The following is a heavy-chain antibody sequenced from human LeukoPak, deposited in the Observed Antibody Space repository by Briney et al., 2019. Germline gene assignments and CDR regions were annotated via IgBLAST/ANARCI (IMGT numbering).Heavy chain of an antibody. CDR1: GYTFTGYY. Sequence: GASVKVSCKASGYTFTGYYMHWVRQAPGQGLEWMGWINPNSGGTNYAQKFQGRVTMTRDTSISTAYMELSRLRSDDTAVYYCARSRKGISPYYYYYMDVWGKGTTVTVSS. CDR2: INPNSGGT. V-gene: IGHV1-2*02. CDR3: ARSRKGISPYYYYYMDV. D-gene: IGHD6-13*01. J-gene: IGHJ6*03.